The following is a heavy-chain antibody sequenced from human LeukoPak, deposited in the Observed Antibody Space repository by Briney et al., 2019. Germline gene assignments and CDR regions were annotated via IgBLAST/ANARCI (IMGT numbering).Heavy chain of an antibody. Sequence: PGGYLRLSGTGFGFYFNDYDMDWVRQVAGKRREWVAGIENTADNINPHSVKGRLTISRENAKNSFSLQMSSVSAGDTAMYYCARGGGGHGRSWGALDLWGQGILVTVSS. D-gene: IGHD3-16*01. J-gene: IGHJ5*02. CDR3: ARGGGGHGRSWGALDL. CDR1: GFYFNDYD. V-gene: IGHV3-13*01. CDR2: IENTADN.